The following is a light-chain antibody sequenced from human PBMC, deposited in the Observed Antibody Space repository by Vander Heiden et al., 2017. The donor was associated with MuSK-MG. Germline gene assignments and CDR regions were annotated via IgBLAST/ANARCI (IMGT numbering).Light chain of an antibody. Sequence: HLVLTQSPSASAPFGVSVMLTCTQSSGHSTYAIACHCQQPPKGPRYLTVLNSDGSNPKGDGIRASFSGSGSGAGRCLTVAGVQSDDGTDYYSRRWSPGVIFGGGTKLTVL. CDR2: LNSDGSN. CDR3: RRWSPGVI. V-gene: IGLV4-69*01. J-gene: IGLJ2*01. CDR1: SGHSTYA.